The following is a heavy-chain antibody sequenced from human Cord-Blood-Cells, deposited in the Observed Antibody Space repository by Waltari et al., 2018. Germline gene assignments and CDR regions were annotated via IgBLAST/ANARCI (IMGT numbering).Heavy chain of an antibody. V-gene: IGHV3-7*01. Sequence: YWMSWVRQAPGKGLEWVANIKQDGSEKYYVDSVKGRFTISRDNAKNSLYLQMNSLRAEDTAVYYCARDQTFGDFWSGYRAEYFQHWGQGTLVTVSS. D-gene: IGHD3-3*01. CDR2: IKQDGSEK. CDR3: ARDQTFGDFWSGYRAEYFQH. J-gene: IGHJ1*01. CDR1: YW.